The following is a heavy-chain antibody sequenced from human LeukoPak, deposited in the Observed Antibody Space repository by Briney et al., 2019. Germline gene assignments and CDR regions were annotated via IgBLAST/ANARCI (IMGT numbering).Heavy chain of an antibody. V-gene: IGHV3-23*01. J-gene: IGHJ3*02. CDR3: AKPGYNWNLRDAFDI. Sequence: GGSLRLSCVASGFTFSRYSMNWVRQAPGKGLEWVSAIGGSGATTYYADSVRGRFTISRDNSKNTLYLQMNSLRAEDTAVYYCAKPGYNWNLRDAFDIWGQGTMVTVSS. CDR2: IGGSGATT. CDR1: GFTFSRYS. D-gene: IGHD1-20*01.